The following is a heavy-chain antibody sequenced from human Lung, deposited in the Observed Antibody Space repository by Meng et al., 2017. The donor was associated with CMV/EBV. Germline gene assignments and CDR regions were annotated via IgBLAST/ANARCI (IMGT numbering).Heavy chain of an antibody. V-gene: IGHV1-2*02. CDR1: GYTFTAHY. J-gene: IGHJ4*02. CDR2: IHPHRGDT. D-gene: IGHD7-27*01. CDR3: ARDNNWGPDY. Sequence: ASVXVSCKASGYTFTAHYFHWVRQAPGQGLEWMGWIHPHRGDTNYAQQFQGRVTFTRDTSINTGYMELTRLTTDDTAVYYCARDNNWGPDYWGQGTLVTVSS.